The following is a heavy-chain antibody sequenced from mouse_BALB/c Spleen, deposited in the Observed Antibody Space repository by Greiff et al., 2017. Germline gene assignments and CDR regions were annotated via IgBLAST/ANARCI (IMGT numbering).Heavy chain of an antibody. V-gene: IGHV1S56*01. J-gene: IGHJ4*01. CDR3: ARWGLRRAMDY. D-gene: IGHD2-4*01. CDR1: GYTFTSYY. CDR2: IYPGNVNT. Sequence: VQLQQSGAELVRPGSSVKISCKASGYTFTSYYIHWVKQRPGQGLEWIGWIYPGNVNTKYNEKFKGKATLTADKSSSTAYMQLSSLTSEDSAVYFCARWGLRRAMDYWGQGTSVTVSS.